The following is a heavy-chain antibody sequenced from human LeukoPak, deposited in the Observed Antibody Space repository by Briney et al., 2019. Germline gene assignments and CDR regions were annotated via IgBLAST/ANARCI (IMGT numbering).Heavy chain of an antibody. CDR1: GFTISRYW. CDR3: ARDGGTDWYDP. V-gene: IGHV3-7*01. D-gene: IGHD1-1*01. J-gene: IGHJ5*02. Sequence: GGSLRLSCGASGFTISRYWMSWVRQAPGKGLEWVANIKQDGSERTYVDSVKGRFTIPRDNAKNSLYLQMNSLRVEDTAMYYCARDGGTDWYDPWGQGTLVTVSS. CDR2: IKQDGSER.